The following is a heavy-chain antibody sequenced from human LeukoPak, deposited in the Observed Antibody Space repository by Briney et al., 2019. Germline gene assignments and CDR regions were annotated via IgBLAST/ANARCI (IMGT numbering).Heavy chain of an antibody. D-gene: IGHD6-13*01. J-gene: IGHJ4*02. Sequence: GRSLRLSCAASGFTFDDYAMHWVRQAPGKGLEWVSGISWNSGSIGYADSVKGRFTISRDNAKNSLYLQMNSLRAEDTALYYCVKDRSSSWYGDYFDYWGQGTLVTVSS. CDR2: ISWNSGSI. V-gene: IGHV3-9*01. CDR3: VKDRSSSWYGDYFDY. CDR1: GFTFDDYA.